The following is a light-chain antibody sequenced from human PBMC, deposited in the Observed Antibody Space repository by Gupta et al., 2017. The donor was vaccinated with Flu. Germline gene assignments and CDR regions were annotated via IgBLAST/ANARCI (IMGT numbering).Light chain of an antibody. V-gene: IGKV3-15*01. Sequence: ELVMTQTPATLSVSPGERATLSCRASQSVSSNLAWYQQKPGQAPRLLIYGASTRATGIPARLSGSGCGTEFTLTISSLQSEDFAVYYCQQYNNWPLYSFGQGTKLEIK. CDR1: QSVSSN. J-gene: IGKJ2*03. CDR2: GAS. CDR3: QQYNNWPLYS.